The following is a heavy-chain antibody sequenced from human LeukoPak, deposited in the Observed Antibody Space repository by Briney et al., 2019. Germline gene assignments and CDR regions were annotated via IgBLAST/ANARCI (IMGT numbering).Heavy chain of an antibody. V-gene: IGHV3-33*01. CDR2: IGSTGINK. Sequence: GGSVRLSCAASGFTFSSYGILGVRRAPGKGRVGLAVIGSTGINKFYADCVAGRFSVYRQNPKKTLYLQMNSPRAEDTAVYYCARDEILTDENGFDISGRGTMVTVSS. J-gene: IGHJ3*02. D-gene: IGHD3-9*01. CDR3: ARDEILTDENGFDI. CDR1: GFTFSSYG.